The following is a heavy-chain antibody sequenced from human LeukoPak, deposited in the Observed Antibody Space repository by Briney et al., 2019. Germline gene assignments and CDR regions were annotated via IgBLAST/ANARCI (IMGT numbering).Heavy chain of an antibody. CDR2: INPNSGGA. V-gene: IGHV1-2*04. CDR3: ASARGRYYGMDV. Sequence: ASVKVSCKASGYTFTGYYMHWVRQAPGQGLEWMGWINPNSGGANYAQKFQGWVTMTRDTSISTAYMELSRLRSDDTAVYYCASARGRYYGMDVWGQGTTVTVSS. CDR1: GYTFTGYY. D-gene: IGHD3-10*01. J-gene: IGHJ6*02.